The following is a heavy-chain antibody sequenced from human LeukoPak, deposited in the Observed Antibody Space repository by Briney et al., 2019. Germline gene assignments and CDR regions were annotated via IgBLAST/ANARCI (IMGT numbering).Heavy chain of an antibody. J-gene: IGHJ4*02. Sequence: ASVKVSCKVSEYTLTELSMHWVRQAPGKGLEWMGGLDPEDGETIYAQKFQGRVTMTEDTSTDTAYMELSSLRSEDTAVYYCATATHLRVRGVIPQDYWGQGTLVTVSS. CDR2: LDPEDGET. V-gene: IGHV1-24*01. CDR3: ATATHLRVRGVIPQDY. D-gene: IGHD3-10*01. CDR1: EYTLTELS.